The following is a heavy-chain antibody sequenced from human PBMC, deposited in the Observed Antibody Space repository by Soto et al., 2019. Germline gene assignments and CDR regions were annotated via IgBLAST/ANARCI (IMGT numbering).Heavy chain of an antibody. CDR1: GFTFDDYA. CDR2: INWNSAVI. V-gene: IGHV3-9*01. J-gene: IGHJ4*02. CDR3: ARDPSVTAIGRADH. D-gene: IGHD5-18*01. Sequence: SLRLYCVVSGFTFDDYAMHWVRQAPGGGLEWVSGINWNSAVIGYADSVKGRFTISRDNAKNALYLQMTSLRSEDTALYYCARDPSVTAIGRADHWGQGTLVTVSS.